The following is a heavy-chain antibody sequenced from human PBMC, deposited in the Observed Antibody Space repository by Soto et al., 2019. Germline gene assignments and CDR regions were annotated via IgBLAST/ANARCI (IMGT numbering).Heavy chain of an antibody. J-gene: IGHJ6*02. CDR2: ISGGGGST. CDR1: GFTFSSCA. D-gene: IGHD1-26*01. CDR3: AKLSGSYYYYGMDV. V-gene: IGHV3-23*01. Sequence: EVQLLESGGGVVQPGGSLRLSCAASGFTFSSCAMSWVRQAPGKGLEWVSAISGGGGSTYYADSVKGRFTISRDNSKSTLYLQMNSLRAEDTAIYYCAKLSGSYYYYGMDVWGQGTTVTVSS.